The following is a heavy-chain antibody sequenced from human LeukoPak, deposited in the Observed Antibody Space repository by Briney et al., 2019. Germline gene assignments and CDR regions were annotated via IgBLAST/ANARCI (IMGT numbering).Heavy chain of an antibody. V-gene: IGHV4-59*01. D-gene: IGHD5-18*01. J-gene: IGHJ4*02. Sequence: SETLSLTCTVSGGSISSDHRSWIRQPPGKGLEWIGYIYYSGSTNYNPSLKSRVTMSVDTSKNQFSLRLSSVTAADTAVYYCARGDTAIPRYWGQGTLVTVSS. CDR1: GGSISSDH. CDR3: ARGDTAIPRY. CDR2: IYYSGST.